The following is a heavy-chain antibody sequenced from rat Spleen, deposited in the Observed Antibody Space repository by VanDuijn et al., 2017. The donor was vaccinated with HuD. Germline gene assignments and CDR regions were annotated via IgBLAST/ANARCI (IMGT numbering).Heavy chain of an antibody. CDR1: GYSITSSY. Sequence: EVQLQESGPGLVKPSQSLSLTCSVTGYSITSSYRWNWIRKFPGNKMEWIGHINYSGSTTYNPSLKSRISITRDTSKNQFFLQLNSVTTEDTATYYCTRSGYYSGGWFAYWGQGTLVTVSS. CDR3: TRSGYYSGGWFAY. J-gene: IGHJ3*01. D-gene: IGHD1-1*01. V-gene: IGHV3-1*01. CDR2: INYSGST.